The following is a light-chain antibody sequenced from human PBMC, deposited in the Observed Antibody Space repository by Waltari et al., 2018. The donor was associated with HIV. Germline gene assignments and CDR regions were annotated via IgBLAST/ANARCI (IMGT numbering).Light chain of an antibody. J-gene: IGLJ2*01. CDR3: QSYDTILTGVI. Sequence: QSVLMQPPSVSGAPGQRVTISCTGSSSNIGTGFDLHWYQQLPGKAPKRLIYGNSNRPSWVPDLISGSRSGTSASLAITGLQADDEADYYCQSYDTILTGVIFGGGTKLTVL. CDR2: GNS. CDR1: SSNIGTGFD. V-gene: IGLV1-40*01.